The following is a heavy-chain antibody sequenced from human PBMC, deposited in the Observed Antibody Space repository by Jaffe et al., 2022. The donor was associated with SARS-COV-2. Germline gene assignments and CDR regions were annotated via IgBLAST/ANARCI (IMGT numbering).Heavy chain of an antibody. CDR2: IYSGGST. CDR1: GFTVSSNY. Sequence: EVQLVESGGGLVQPGGSLRLSCAASGFTVSSNYMSWVRQAPGKGLEWVSVIYSGGSTYYADSVKGRFTISRDNSKNTLYLQMNSLRAEDTAVYYCAGRGLWFGESYFDYWGQGTLVTVSS. CDR3: AGRGLWFGESYFDY. D-gene: IGHD3-10*01. V-gene: IGHV3-66*02. J-gene: IGHJ4*02.